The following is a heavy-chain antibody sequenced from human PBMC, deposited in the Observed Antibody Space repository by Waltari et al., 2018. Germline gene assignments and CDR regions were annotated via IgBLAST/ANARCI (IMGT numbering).Heavy chain of an antibody. Sequence: EVQLVESGGDLVQPGGSLRLSCAASGITFSSYWMHWVRQAPGTGLVWVSRINTDGSSTISADSVRGRFTISRDNAKNTLYLQMNSLRVDDSAVYYCTRGVAEGFDPWGQGTLVTVSS. CDR3: TRGVAEGFDP. V-gene: IGHV3-74*01. CDR1: GITFSSYW. J-gene: IGHJ5*02. D-gene: IGHD2-15*01. CDR2: INTDGSST.